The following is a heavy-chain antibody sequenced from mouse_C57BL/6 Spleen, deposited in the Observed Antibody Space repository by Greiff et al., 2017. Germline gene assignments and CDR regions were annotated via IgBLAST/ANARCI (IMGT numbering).Heavy chain of an antibody. D-gene: IGHD1-1*01. V-gene: IGHV1-69*01. CDR3: ASRMYDYGSSPYAMDY. CDR1: GYTFTSYW. J-gene: IGHJ4*01. CDR2: IDPSDSYT. Sequence: QVQLQQSGAELVMPGASVKLSCKASGYTFTSYWLHWVKQRPGQGLEWIGEIDPSDSYTNYNQKFKGKSTLTVDKSSSTAYMQLSRLTSEDSAVYDCASRMYDYGSSPYAMDYWGQGTSVTVSS.